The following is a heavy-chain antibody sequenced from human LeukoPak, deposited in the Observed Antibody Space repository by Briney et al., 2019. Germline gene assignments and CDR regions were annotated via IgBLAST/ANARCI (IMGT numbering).Heavy chain of an antibody. D-gene: IGHD6-13*01. CDR3: ARRIAADK. Sequence: PSETLSLTCTVSGGSISSYYWSWIRQPPGKGLEWIGYISYGGNTNYSPSLKSRVTISVDPSKNQFSLKLSSVTAADTAVYYCARRIAADKWGQGTLVTVSS. V-gene: IGHV4-59*08. CDR1: GGSISSYY. CDR2: ISYGGNT. J-gene: IGHJ4*02.